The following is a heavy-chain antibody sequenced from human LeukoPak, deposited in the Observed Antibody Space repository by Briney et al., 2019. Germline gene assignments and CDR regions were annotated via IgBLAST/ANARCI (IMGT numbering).Heavy chain of an antibody. Sequence: GGSLRPSCAASGFTFDDYAMHWVRQAPGKGLEWVSVIYSGGSTYYADSVKGRFTISRDNSKNTLYLQMNSLRAEDTAVYYCARGFWMDSFDYWGQGTLVTVSS. CDR1: GFTFDDYA. J-gene: IGHJ4*02. CDR2: IYSGGST. D-gene: IGHD1-1*01. V-gene: IGHV3-53*01. CDR3: ARGFWMDSFDY.